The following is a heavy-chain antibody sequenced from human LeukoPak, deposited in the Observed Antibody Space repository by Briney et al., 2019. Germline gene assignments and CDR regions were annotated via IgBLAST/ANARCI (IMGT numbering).Heavy chain of an antibody. Sequence: SETLSLTCAVYGGSFSGYYWSWIRQPPGKGLEWIGEINHSGSTNYNPSLKSRVTISVDTSKTQFSLELSSVTAADTAVYYCARPTRSPYYYYYGMDVWGQGTTVTVSS. J-gene: IGHJ6*02. V-gene: IGHV4-34*01. CDR1: GGSFSGYY. CDR2: INHSGST. CDR3: ARPTRSPYYYYYGMDV.